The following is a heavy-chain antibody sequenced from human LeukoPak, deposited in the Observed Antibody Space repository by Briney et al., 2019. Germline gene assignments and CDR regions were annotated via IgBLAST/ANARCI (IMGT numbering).Heavy chain of an antibody. Sequence: SETLSLTCTVSGGSISSYYWSWIRQPPGKGLEWIGYIYYSGSTNYNPSLKSRVTISVDTSKHQFSLKLSSVTAADTAVYYCARVKRVYCGGDCYHNAFDIWGQGTMVTVSS. CDR1: GGSISSYY. J-gene: IGHJ3*02. V-gene: IGHV4-59*01. CDR2: IYYSGST. CDR3: ARVKRVYCGGDCYHNAFDI. D-gene: IGHD2-21*01.